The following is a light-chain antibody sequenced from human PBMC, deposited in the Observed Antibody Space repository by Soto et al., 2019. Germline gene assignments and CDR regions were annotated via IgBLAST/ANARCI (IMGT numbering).Light chain of an antibody. V-gene: IGKV3-11*01. J-gene: IGKJ1*01. Sequence: EIVLTQSPATLSLSPGERATLSCWASQSVSSYLAWYQQKPGQAPRLLMYDASNRATGIPARFSGSGSGTDFTLTISSLEPEDFALYYCQQRSNWPPTFGQGTKVDI. CDR3: QQRSNWPPT. CDR1: QSVSSY. CDR2: DAS.